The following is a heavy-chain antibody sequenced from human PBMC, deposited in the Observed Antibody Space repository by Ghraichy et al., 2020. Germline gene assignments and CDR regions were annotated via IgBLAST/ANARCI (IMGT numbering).Heavy chain of an antibody. CDR2: IIPILGIA. CDR1: GGTFSSYA. D-gene: IGHD1-26*01. Sequence: SVKVSCKASGGTFSSYAISWVRQAPGQGLEWMGRIIPILGIANYAQKIQGRVTITADKSTSTAYMELSSLRSEDTAVYYCARDRGGRELPTRNWFDPWGQGTLVTVSS. V-gene: IGHV1-69*04. CDR3: ARDRGGRELPTRNWFDP. J-gene: IGHJ5*02.